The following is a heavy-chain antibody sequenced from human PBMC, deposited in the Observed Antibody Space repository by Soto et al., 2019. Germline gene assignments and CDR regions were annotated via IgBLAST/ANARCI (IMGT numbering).Heavy chain of an antibody. Sequence: QVQLVESGGGLVKPGGSLRLSCAASGFTFSDYYMSWIRQAPGKGLEWVSYISSSARTIYYAESLKGRFTISRDIAKNSLYLQMNSLRAEDTAVYYCARELEETIAAACTLPWFDPWGQRTLVTVSS. CDR3: ARELEETIAAACTLPWFDP. D-gene: IGHD6-13*01. J-gene: IGHJ5*02. CDR2: ISSSARTI. V-gene: IGHV3-11*01. CDR1: GFTFSDYY.